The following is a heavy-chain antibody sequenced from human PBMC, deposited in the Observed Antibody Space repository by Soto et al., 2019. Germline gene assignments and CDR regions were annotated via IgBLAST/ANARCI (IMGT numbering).Heavy chain of an antibody. CDR1: GGSISSYY. D-gene: IGHD6-6*01. J-gene: IGHJ6*02. Sequence: PSETLSLTCTVSGGSISSYYWSWIRQPPGKGLEWIGYIYYSGSTNYDPSLKSRVTISVDTSKNQFSLKLSSVTAADTAVYYCARDSSSSRYYYYGMDVRGQGTTVTVSS. CDR3: ARDSSSSRYYYYGMDV. CDR2: IYYSGST. V-gene: IGHV4-59*01.